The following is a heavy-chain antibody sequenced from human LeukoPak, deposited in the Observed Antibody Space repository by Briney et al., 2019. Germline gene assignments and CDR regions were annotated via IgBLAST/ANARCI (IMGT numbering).Heavy chain of an antibody. D-gene: IGHD3-22*01. CDR2: MNPNSGNT. CDR1: VYTFTSYD. V-gene: IGHV1-8*01. CDR3: ARDSRGYCRN. Sequence: ASVKVSSKASVYTFTSYDIKTVRQTTGQGLEWMGWMNPNSGNTGYAQKFQGRVTMTRNTSISTAYMELSSVRSEDTAVYYCARDSRGYCRNWGQGTLVTVSS. J-gene: IGHJ4*02.